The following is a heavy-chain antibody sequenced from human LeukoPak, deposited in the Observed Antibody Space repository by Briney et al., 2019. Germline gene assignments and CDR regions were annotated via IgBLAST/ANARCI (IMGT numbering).Heavy chain of an antibody. J-gene: IGHJ3*02. V-gene: IGHV3-23*01. CDR3: AKDYYYGSGSSYDAFDI. D-gene: IGHD3-10*01. CDR1: GFTFSSYA. CDR2: ISGSGGST. Sequence: PGGSLRLSCAASGFTFSSYAMSWVRQAPGKGLEWVSAISGSGGSTYYADPVKGRFTISRDNSKNTLYLQMNSLRAEDTAVYYCAKDYYYGSGSSYDAFDIWGQGTMVTVSS.